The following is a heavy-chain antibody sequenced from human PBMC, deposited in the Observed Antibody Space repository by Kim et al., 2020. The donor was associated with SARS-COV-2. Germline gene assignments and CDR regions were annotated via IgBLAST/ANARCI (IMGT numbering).Heavy chain of an antibody. V-gene: IGHV3-11*06. D-gene: IGHD3-16*02. CDR3: ASQSGYDYVWGSYRPEAFGI. J-gene: IGHJ3*02. Sequence: RFTISRDNAKNSLYLQMNSLRAEDTAVYYCASQSGYDYVWGSYRPEAFGIWGQGTMVTVSS.